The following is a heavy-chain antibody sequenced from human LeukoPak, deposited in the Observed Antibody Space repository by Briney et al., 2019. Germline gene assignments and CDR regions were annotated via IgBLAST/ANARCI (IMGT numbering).Heavy chain of an antibody. Sequence: ASETLSLTCTVSGGSISSSSYYWGWIRQPPGKGLEWIGSIYYSGSTYYNPSLESRVTISIDTSKNQFSLKLSSLTAADTAVYYCARDEWWSSPFDPWGQGTLVTVSS. V-gene: IGHV4-39*07. D-gene: IGHD2-15*01. CDR2: IYYSGST. CDR1: GGSISSSSYY. J-gene: IGHJ5*02. CDR3: ARDEWWSSPFDP.